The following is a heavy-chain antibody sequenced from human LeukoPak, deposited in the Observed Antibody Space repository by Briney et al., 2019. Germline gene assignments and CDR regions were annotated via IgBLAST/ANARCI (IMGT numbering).Heavy chain of an antibody. CDR3: TTDRMIYATNWAVSWFDP. V-gene: IGHV3-15*01. J-gene: IGHJ5*02. D-gene: IGHD2-8*01. CDR1: GFTFSSYW. Sequence: PGGSLRLSCAASGFTFSSYWMSWVRQAPGKGLEWVGRVKTKGDGGAADYAAPVKGRFTISRDDSTKTVYLQMNSLKTEDTAVYYCTTDRMIYATNWAVSWFDPWGQGTLVTVSS. CDR2: VKTKGDGGAA.